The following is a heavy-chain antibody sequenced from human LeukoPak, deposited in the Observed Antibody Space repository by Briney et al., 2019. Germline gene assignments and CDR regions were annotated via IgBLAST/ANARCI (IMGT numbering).Heavy chain of an antibody. Sequence: ASVKVSCKASGYTFTGYYMHWVRQAPGQRLEWMGWINAGNGNTKYSQEFQGRVTITRDTSASTAYMELSSLRSEDMAVYYCARAQYSSSSIVFDYWGQGTLVTVSS. V-gene: IGHV1-3*03. D-gene: IGHD6-13*01. CDR2: INAGNGNT. CDR1: GYTFTGYY. J-gene: IGHJ4*02. CDR3: ARAQYSSSSIVFDY.